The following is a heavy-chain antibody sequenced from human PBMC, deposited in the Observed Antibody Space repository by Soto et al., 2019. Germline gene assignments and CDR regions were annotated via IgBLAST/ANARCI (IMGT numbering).Heavy chain of an antibody. CDR3: ARGRLEGLLSYDFDY. CDR1: GRSFSGYC. D-gene: IGHD3-3*01. CDR2: INHSGST. J-gene: IGHJ4*02. Sequence: PSATRPRTGSPYGRSFSGYCLSWLRQPPGKGLEWIGEINHSGSTNYNPSLKSRVTISVDTSKNQFSLKLSSVTAADTAVYYCARGRLEGLLSYDFDYWGQGTVVSV. V-gene: IGHV4-34*01.